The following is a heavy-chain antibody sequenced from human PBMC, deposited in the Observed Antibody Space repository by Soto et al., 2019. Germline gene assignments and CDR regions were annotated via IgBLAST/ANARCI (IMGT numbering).Heavy chain of an antibody. CDR2: ISGSGGST. CDR3: AKLGSSWYVDY. J-gene: IGHJ4*02. D-gene: IGHD6-13*01. Sequence: ILSCSASGFTFSSYAMSWVRQAPGKGLEWVSAISGSGGSTYYADSVKGRFTISRDNSKNTLYLQMNSLRAEDTAVYYCAKLGSSWYVDYWGQGTLVTVSS. V-gene: IGHV3-23*01. CDR1: GFTFSSYA.